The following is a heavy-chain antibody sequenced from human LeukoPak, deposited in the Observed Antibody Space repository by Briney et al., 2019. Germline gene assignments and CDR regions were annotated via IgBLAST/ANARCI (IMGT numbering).Heavy chain of an antibody. J-gene: IGHJ6*02. CDR1: GFTFSSYA. V-gene: IGHV3-30-3*01. Sequence: GGSLRLSCAASGFTFSSYAMHWVRQAPGKGLEWVAVISYDGSNKYYADSVKGRFTISRDNSKNTLYLQMSSLRAEDTAVYYCARDRVVVPAAYYYYYGMDVWGQGTTVTVSS. D-gene: IGHD2-2*01. CDR2: ISYDGSNK. CDR3: ARDRVVVPAAYYYYYGMDV.